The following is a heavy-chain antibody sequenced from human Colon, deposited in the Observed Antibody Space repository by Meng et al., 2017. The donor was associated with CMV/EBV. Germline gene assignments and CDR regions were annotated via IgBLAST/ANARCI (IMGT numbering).Heavy chain of an antibody. D-gene: IGHD2-2*01. V-gene: IGHV3-23*01. CDR3: VKDHIPASLTVVLRSSFGS. Sequence: GESLKISCAASGFTFRSYAMSWVRQAPGTGLEWVAAISGDGVNTFYADSVKGRVTISRDNLINKVSLQMDSLSPEDTAIYYCVKDHIPASLTVVLRSSFGSWGQGVSVTVSS. CDR1: GFTFRSYA. J-gene: IGHJ4*02. CDR2: ISGDGVNT.